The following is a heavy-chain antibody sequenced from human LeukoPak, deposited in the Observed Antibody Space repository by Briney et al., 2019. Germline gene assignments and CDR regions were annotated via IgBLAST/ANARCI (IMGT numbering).Heavy chain of an antibody. D-gene: IGHD6-13*01. CDR2: ISGGTGTT. Sequence: GGSLRLSCAASGFTFNDYVMSWVRQAPGKGLEWVSTISGGTGTTYYADSVKGRFTISRDNSKNTLYLQMNSLRAEDTAVYYCAKAGQQLGAHNWFDPWGQGTLVTVSS. V-gene: IGHV3-23*01. CDR3: AKAGQQLGAHNWFDP. CDR1: GFTFNDYV. J-gene: IGHJ5*02.